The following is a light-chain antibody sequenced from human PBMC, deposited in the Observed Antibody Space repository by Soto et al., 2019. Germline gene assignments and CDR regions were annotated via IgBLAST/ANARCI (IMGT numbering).Light chain of an antibody. CDR1: QGISSY. V-gene: IGKV1-8*01. Sequence: AIRMTQSPSSLSASTGDRVTITCRASQGISSYLAWYQQKPGKAPKLLIYAASTLQRGVPSRFSGSESGTDFTLTISCLQSEDFATYYCQQYYSYPRTFGQGTKVEIK. CDR2: AAS. CDR3: QQYYSYPRT. J-gene: IGKJ1*01.